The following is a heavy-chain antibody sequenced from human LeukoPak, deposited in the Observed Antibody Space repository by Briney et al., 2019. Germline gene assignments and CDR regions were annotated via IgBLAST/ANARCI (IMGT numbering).Heavy chain of an antibody. CDR3: ARDLYYSSSTYYDY. V-gene: IGHV4-4*07. Sequence: SETLSLTCTVSGGSISSYYWSWIRQPAGKGLEWIGRIYTSGSTNYNPSLKSRVTMSVDTSKNQFSLKLSSVTAADTAVYYCARDLYYSSSTYYDYWGQGTLVTVSS. J-gene: IGHJ4*02. D-gene: IGHD6-6*01. CDR1: GGSISSYY. CDR2: IYTSGST.